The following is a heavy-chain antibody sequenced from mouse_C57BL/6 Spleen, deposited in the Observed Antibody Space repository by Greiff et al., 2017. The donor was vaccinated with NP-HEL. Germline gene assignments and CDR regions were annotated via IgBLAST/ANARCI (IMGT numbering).Heavy chain of an antibody. V-gene: IGHV1-50*01. Sequence: QVHVKQPGAELVKPGASVKLSCKASGYTFTSYWMQWVKQRPGQGLEWIGEIDPSDSYTNYNQKFKGKATLTVDTSSSTAYMQLSSLTSEDSAVYYCARRSNYEEGMDYWGQGTSVTVSS. D-gene: IGHD2-5*01. CDR3: ARRSNYEEGMDY. J-gene: IGHJ4*01. CDR2: IDPSDSYT. CDR1: GYTFTSYW.